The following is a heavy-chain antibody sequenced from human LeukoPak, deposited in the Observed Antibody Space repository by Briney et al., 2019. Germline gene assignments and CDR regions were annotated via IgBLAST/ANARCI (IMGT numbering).Heavy chain of an antibody. CDR2: IYPGDSDT. D-gene: IGHD5-12*01. V-gene: IGHV5-51*01. Sequence: GASLKISCKGSGYSFTSYWIGWVRQMPGKGLERMGIIYPGDSDTRYSPSFQGHVTISADKSISTAYLQWSSLKASDTAMYYCARHGSLESGYDFFPLFDYWGQGTLVTVSS. CDR1: GYSFTSYW. J-gene: IGHJ4*02. CDR3: ARHGSLESGYDFFPLFDY.